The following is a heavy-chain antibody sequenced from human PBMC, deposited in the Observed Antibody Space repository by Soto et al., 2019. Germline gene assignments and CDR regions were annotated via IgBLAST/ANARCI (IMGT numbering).Heavy chain of an antibody. J-gene: IGHJ4*02. V-gene: IGHV3-64*01. Sequence: EVQLAESGGGMVQPGGSLRLSCVASGFTFSSYDMHWVRQAPGKGLEYVSSISSNGGTTYYGNSVKGRFTISRDNSKNTLYLQMGSLRAXXMXVYYCVRRVSGNYDYWGQGTLVTVSS. D-gene: IGHD1-7*01. CDR3: VRRVSGNYDY. CDR2: ISSNGGTT. CDR1: GFTFSSYD.